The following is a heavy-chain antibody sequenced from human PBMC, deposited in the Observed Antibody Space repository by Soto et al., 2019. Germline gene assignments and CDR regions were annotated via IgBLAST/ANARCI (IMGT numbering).Heavy chain of an antibody. D-gene: IGHD2-8*01. J-gene: IGHJ3*02. V-gene: IGHV3-23*01. CDR3: AKGRCVLYSQSVDAFDI. Sequence: GGSLRLSCAASGFTFSSYAMSWVRQAPGKGLEWVSAISGSGGSTYYADSVKGRFTISRDNSKNTLYLQMNSLRAEDTAVYYCAKGRCVLYSQSVDAFDIWGQGTMVTVSS. CDR2: ISGSGGST. CDR1: GFTFSSYA.